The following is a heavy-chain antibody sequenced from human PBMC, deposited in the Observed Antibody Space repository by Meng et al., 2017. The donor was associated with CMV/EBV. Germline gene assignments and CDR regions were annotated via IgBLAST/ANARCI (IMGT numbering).Heavy chain of an antibody. Sequence: SETLSLTCTVSGVSISGYYWSWIRQPPGKGLEWIGHIYYSGSINYNPSLKSRVTMSVDTSKNQFSLKLSSVTAADTAVYYCASQYSGTYYREFDYWGQGTLVTVSS. D-gene: IGHD1-26*01. CDR3: ASQYSGTYYREFDY. J-gene: IGHJ4*02. V-gene: IGHV4-59*01. CDR2: IYYSGSI. CDR1: GVSISGYY.